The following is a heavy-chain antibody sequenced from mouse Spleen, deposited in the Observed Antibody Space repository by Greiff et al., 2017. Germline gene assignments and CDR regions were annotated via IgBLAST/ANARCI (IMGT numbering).Heavy chain of an antibody. CDR2: IYPGDGDT. V-gene: IGHV1-82*01. D-gene: IGHD3-2*01. J-gene: IGHJ4*01. CDR3: ARQTARATAMDY. CDR1: GYAFSSSW. Sequence: VQLVESGPELVKPGASVKISCKASGYAFSSSWMNWVKQRPGKGLEWIGRIYPGDGDTNYNGKFKGKATLTADKSSSTAYMQLSSLTSEDSAVYFCARQTARATAMDYWGQGTSVTVSS.